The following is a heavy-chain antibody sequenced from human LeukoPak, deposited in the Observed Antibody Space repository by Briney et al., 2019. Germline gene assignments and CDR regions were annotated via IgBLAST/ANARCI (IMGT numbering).Heavy chain of an antibody. J-gene: IGHJ1*01. CDR1: GFTFSSYA. D-gene: IGHD6-6*01. CDR3: AKDPGHGIAARPRGYFQH. Sequence: GGSLRLSCAASGFTFSSYAMSWVRQAPGKGLEWVSAISGSGGSTYYADSVKGRFTISRDNSKNTLYLQMNSLRAEDTAVYYCAKDPGHGIAARPRGYFQHWGQGTLVTVSA. V-gene: IGHV3-23*01. CDR2: ISGSGGST.